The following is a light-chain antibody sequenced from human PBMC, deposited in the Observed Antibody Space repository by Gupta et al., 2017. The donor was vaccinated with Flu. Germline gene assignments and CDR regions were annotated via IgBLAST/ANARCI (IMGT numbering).Light chain of an antibody. Sequence: EIVLTQSPGTLSLSPGERATLSCRTSQTVNINYLAWYQQRPGQTPRLLIYGASNRATGVPDRFSGSGSGTDFTLTISRLEPEAFAVYYCQQFGGVPFTFGPGTKVDLQ. J-gene: IGKJ3*01. CDR3: QQFGGVPFT. CDR2: GAS. CDR1: QTVNINY. V-gene: IGKV3-20*01.